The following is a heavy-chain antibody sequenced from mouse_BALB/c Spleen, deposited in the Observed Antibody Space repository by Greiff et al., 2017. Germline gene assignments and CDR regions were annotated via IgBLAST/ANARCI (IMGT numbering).Heavy chain of an antibody. J-gene: IGHJ4*01. CDR3: AGDYHAMDY. CDR2: ISSGSSTI. CDR1: GFTFSSFG. Sequence: EVKLMESGGGLVQPGGSRKLSCAASGFTFSSFGMHWVRQAPEKGLEWVAYISSGSSTIYYADTVKGRFTISRDNPKNTLFLQMTSLRSEDTAMYYCAGDYHAMDYWGQGTSVTVSS. V-gene: IGHV5-17*02.